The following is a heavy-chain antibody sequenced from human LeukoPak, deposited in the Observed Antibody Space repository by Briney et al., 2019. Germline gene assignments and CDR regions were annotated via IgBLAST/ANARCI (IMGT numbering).Heavy chain of an antibody. D-gene: IGHD2-2*01. V-gene: IGHV3-21*04. CDR1: GFTFSSYS. Sequence: GGSLRLSCAASGFTFSSYSMNWVRQAPGKGLEWVSSISSSSSYIYYADSVKGRFTISRDNAKNSLYLQMNSLRSEDTAVYYCARAPYCSSTSCYLGNAFDIWGQGTMVTVSS. J-gene: IGHJ3*02. CDR2: ISSSSSYI. CDR3: ARAPYCSSTSCYLGNAFDI.